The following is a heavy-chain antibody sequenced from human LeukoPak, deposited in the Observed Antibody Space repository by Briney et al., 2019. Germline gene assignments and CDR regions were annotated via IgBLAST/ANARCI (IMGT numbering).Heavy chain of an antibody. V-gene: IGHV3-21*01. J-gene: IGHJ4*02. D-gene: IGHD3-16*01. Sequence: GGSLRLSCAASGFTFSSYSMNWVRQAPGKGLEWVSSISSSSSYIYYADSVKGRFTISRDNAKDSLYLQMNSLRAEDTAVYYCARPLGGYFDYWGQGTLVTVSS. CDR3: ARPLGGYFDY. CDR1: GFTFSSYS. CDR2: ISSSSSYI.